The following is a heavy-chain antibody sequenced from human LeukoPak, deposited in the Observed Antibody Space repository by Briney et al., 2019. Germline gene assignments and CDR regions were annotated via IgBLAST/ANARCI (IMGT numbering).Heavy chain of an antibody. CDR1: GGSISGYY. CDR3: ARGTEMTKIAGHYSFDQ. J-gene: IGHJ4*02. CDR2: IYSSGTF. D-gene: IGHD5-24*01. Sequence: SETLSLTCSVSGGSISGYYWTWMRQPAGRGLEWIGRIYSSGTFYSNPSLESRVTFSLDASNNEFFLKLTSVTAADTAVYYCARGTEMTKIAGHYSFDQWGRGTLVSVSS. V-gene: IGHV4-4*07.